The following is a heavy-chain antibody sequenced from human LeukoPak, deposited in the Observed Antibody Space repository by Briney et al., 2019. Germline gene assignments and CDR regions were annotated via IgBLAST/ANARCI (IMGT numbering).Heavy chain of an antibody. Sequence: SETLSLTCTVSGGPVSSGIYYWSWIRQPPGKGLEWIGYIYYSGSTNYNPSLKSRVTGFVDTSKNQVSLRLSSVTAADTAVYYCARHGTISSESYFDYWGQGALVTVSS. CDR2: IYYSGST. J-gene: IGHJ4*02. V-gene: IGHV4-61*01. CDR3: ARHGTISSESYFDY. D-gene: IGHD1-14*01. CDR1: GGPVSSGIYY.